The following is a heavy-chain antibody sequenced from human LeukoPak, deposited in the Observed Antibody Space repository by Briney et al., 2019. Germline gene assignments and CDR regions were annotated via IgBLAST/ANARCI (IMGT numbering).Heavy chain of an antibody. CDR2: IYHSGYT. CDR1: GGSISSSEW. J-gene: IGHJ4*02. D-gene: IGHD3-10*01. Sequence: SETLSLTCADSGGSISSSEWWTWVRQPPGKGLEWIGEIYHSGYTNYNPSLKSRIIISLDKSKNQFSLKLSSVTAADTAVYYCARERRSGTYYYFHYWGQGILVTVSS. CDR3: ARERRSGTYYYFHY. V-gene: IGHV4-4*02.